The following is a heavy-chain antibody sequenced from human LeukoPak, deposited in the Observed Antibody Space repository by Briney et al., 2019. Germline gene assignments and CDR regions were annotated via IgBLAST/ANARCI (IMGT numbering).Heavy chain of an antibody. J-gene: IGHJ4*02. CDR3: VRSRIGMGV. CDR2: IKEDGSER. V-gene: IGHV3-7*03. D-gene: IGHD1-26*01. Sequence: PGGSLRLSCAASGFTFSTYWMSWVRQAPGKGLEWVASIKEDGSERYYVDSVKGRFTISRDNAKNSLFLQMNSLRVEDTAVYYCVRSRIGMGVWGQGTLVTVSS. CDR1: GFTFSTYW.